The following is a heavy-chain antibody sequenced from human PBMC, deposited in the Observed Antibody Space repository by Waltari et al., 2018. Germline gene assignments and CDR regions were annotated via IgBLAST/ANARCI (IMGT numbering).Heavy chain of an antibody. J-gene: IGHJ4*02. V-gene: IGHV4-34*01. CDR1: GGSFSAYW. Sequence: QVQLQQWGAGLLKPSETLSLTCAVYGGSFSAYWWSWIRQPPGKGQEWIGEINHSGSTNYNPSLKSRVTMSVDTSKNQFSLNLNSVTAADTAVYYCARGRDYVWNLLWGQGTLVTVSS. CDR3: ARGRDYVWNLL. D-gene: IGHD3-16*01. CDR2: INHSGST.